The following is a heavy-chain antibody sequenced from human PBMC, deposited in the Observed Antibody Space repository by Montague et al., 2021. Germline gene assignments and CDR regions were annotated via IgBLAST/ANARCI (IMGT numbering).Heavy chain of an antibody. J-gene: IGHJ4*02. V-gene: IGHV3-53*01. CDR1: GFSVAAKY. CDR3: AKGRGNSGYGFDS. CDR2: IYPGGNT. D-gene: IGHD5-12*01. Sequence: SLRLSCAASGFSVAAKYMTWVRQAPGKGLEWVSMIYPGGNTYYADSLEGRFTISRDILQNTLFLQMDTLRVEDTAVFLCAKGRGNSGYGFDSWGQGTLVTVSS.